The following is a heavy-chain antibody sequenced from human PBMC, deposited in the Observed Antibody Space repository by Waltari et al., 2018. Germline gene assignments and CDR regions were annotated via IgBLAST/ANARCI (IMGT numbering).Heavy chain of an antibody. V-gene: IGHV1-2*06. J-gene: IGHJ4*02. CDR3: ARVSIFGVVIIRRYFDY. CDR1: GYTFTGYN. Sequence: QVQLVQSGAEVKKPGASVKVSCKASGYTFTGYNMNWVRQDPGQGLEWMGRSNPTSGGTNYARNFQGRVTMTRDTSISTAYMELSRLRSDYTAVYYCARVSIFGVVIIRRYFDYWGQGTLVTVSS. CDR2: SNPTSGGT. D-gene: IGHD3-3*01.